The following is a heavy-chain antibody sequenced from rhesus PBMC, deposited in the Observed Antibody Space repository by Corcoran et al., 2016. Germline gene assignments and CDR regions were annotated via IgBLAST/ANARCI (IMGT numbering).Heavy chain of an antibody. CDR2: VSGSDGRA. V-gene: IGHV4-173*01. D-gene: IGHD1-38*01. Sequence: QLQLQESGPGLVKPSETLSLTCAVSGGSFNTYYWSWIRQPPGIELEGIGRVSGSDGRAEFNPYLNSQVTRSTDTSNHYFSLRLSAVTAADKAVYYCARSRPGTYFDYWGQGVLVTVSS. CDR1: GGSFNTYY. CDR3: ARSRPGTYFDY. J-gene: IGHJ4*01.